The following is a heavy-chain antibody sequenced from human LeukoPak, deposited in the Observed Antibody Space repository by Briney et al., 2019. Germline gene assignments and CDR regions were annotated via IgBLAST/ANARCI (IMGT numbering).Heavy chain of an antibody. J-gene: IGHJ3*02. CDR2: IYSAGAT. Sequence: QPGWSLRLSCAASGFTVSDNYMTWVRQAPGKGLEWVSSIYSAGATHYAESVKGRFTISRDNSKNTLYLRMNSLRAEDMAVYYCARIEWERLGRAFDIWGQGTMVTVSS. CDR1: GFTVSDNY. V-gene: IGHV3-53*01. D-gene: IGHD1-26*01. CDR3: ARIEWERLGRAFDI.